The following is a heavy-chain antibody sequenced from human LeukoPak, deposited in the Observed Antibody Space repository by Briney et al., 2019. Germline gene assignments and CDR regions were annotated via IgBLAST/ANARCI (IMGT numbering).Heavy chain of an antibody. CDR2: ISSDGSNT. V-gene: IGHV3-30*18. CDR1: GFTFSAYA. J-gene: IGHJ4*02. Sequence: GRSLRLSCAASGFTFSAYAMHWVRQAPGKGLEWVAVISSDGSNTNYADSVKGRFTISRDNSINTLYLQINNLRAEDTAVFYCAKDHSVGAGRYHFDYWGRGTLVTVSS. D-gene: IGHD6-19*01. CDR3: AKDHSVGAGRYHFDY.